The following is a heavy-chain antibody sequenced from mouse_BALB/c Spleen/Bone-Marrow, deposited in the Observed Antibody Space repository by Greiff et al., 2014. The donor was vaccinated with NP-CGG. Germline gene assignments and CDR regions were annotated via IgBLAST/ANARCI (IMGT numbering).Heavy chain of an antibody. CDR3: ARGVPMDY. J-gene: IGHJ4*01. CDR2: IYPGDGDT. Sequence: VQLQQSGAELVRPGTSVKISCKASGYAFSSYWMNWVKQRPGQGLEWIGQIYPGDGDTNYNGKFKGKATLTADKSSSTAYMQLSRLTSEASAVYFCARGVPMDYWGQGTSVTVSS. CDR1: GYAFSSYW. V-gene: IGHV1-80*01.